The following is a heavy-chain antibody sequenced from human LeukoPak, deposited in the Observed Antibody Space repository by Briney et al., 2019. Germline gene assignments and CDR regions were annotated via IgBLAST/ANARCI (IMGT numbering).Heavy chain of an antibody. J-gene: IGHJ4*02. CDR2: IIPIFGTA. V-gene: IGHV1-69*13. CDR3: ARSVSGIAVAGSPHFDY. Sequence: SVKVSCKASGGTFSSYAISWVRQAPGQGLEWMGGIIPIFGTANYARKFQGRVTITADESTSTAYMELSSLRSEDTAVYYCARSVSGIAVAGSPHFDYWGQGTLVTVSS. CDR1: GGTFSSYA. D-gene: IGHD6-19*01.